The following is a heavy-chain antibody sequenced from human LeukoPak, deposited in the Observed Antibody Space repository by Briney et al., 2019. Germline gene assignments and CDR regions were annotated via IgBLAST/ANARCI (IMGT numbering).Heavy chain of an antibody. D-gene: IGHD2-2*01. V-gene: IGHV4-34*01. Sequence: SETLSLTCAVYGGSFSGYYWSWIRQPPGKGLEWIGEINHSGSTNYNPSLKSRVTISVDTSKNQFSLKLSSVTAADTAVYYCARDCSSTSCYPLGYRGQGTLVTVSS. CDR1: GGSFSGYY. J-gene: IGHJ4*02. CDR2: INHSGST. CDR3: ARDCSSTSCYPLGY.